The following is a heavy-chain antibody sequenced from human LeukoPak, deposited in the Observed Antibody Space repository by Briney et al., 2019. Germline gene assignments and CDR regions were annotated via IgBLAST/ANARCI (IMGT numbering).Heavy chain of an antibody. CDR3: ARNSSSGFFDY. Sequence: PSETLSLTCVVSGYSIRNGDYWGWIRQSPGKGLEWIASMYNSVSIHYNPSLKSRFTILVDTSKSGFSLKMRSVTAADTAVYYCARNSSSGFFDYWGQGTLATVSS. J-gene: IGHJ4*02. V-gene: IGHV4-38-2*01. CDR1: GYSIRNGDY. CDR2: MYNSVSI. D-gene: IGHD6-6*01.